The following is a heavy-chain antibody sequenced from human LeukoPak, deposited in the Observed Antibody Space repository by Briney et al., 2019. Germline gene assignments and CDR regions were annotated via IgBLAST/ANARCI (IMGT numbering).Heavy chain of an antibody. Sequence: PSETLSLTCTVSGGSINTNGYYWGWIRQPPGQGLEWIGSIYYSGSSYSTPSLRSRATVSVDTSKNQFSLKLRSVTAADTAVYYCVTQHGYNYGYADYWGQGTLVTVSS. CDR3: VTQHGYNYGYADY. CDR2: IYYSGSS. V-gene: IGHV4-39*01. J-gene: IGHJ4*02. CDR1: GGSINTNGYY. D-gene: IGHD5-18*01.